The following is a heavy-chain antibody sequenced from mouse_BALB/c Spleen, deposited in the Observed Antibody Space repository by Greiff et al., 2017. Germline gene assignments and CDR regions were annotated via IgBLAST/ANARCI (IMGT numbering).Heavy chain of an antibody. J-gene: IGHJ2*01. V-gene: IGHV5-17*02. CDR1: GFTFSSFG. Sequence: DVKLVESGGGLVQPGGSRKLSCAASGFTFSSFGMHWVRQAPEKGLEWVAYISSGSSTIYYADTVKGRFTISRDNPKNTLFLQMTSLRSEHTAMYYCTRDLITTAPWGYWGQGTTLTVSS. CDR2: ISSGSSTI. CDR3: TRDLITTAPWGY. D-gene: IGHD1-1*01.